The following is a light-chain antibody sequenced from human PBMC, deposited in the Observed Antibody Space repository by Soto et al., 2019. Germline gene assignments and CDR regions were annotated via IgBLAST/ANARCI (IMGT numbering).Light chain of an antibody. J-gene: IGKJ5*01. V-gene: IGKV3D-15*01. CDR2: GAS. CDR3: QQYNDWPPIT. Sequence: EIVMTQSPATVSVSPGERATLSCRASESIGSKLAWYQQKPGQAPRLLIYGASVRATGTPARVSGSGSGTEFTLTISSLQSEDFAVYYCQQYNDWPPITFGQGTRLEMK. CDR1: ESIGSK.